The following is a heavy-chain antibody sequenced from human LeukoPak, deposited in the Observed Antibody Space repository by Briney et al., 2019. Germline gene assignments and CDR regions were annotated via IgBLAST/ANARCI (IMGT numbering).Heavy chain of an antibody. D-gene: IGHD1-1*01. CDR1: GFTFSNYW. V-gene: IGHV3-7*01. J-gene: IGHJ4*02. CDR2: IKQDGSEK. CDR3: ARDATYNLDN. Sequence: GGSLRLSCAASGFTFSNYWMRWVRQAPGKGLEWVANIKQDGSEKYYVESVKGRFTISRDNAKNSLYLQMNSLRADDTAIYYCARDATYNLDNWGQGTLVTVSS.